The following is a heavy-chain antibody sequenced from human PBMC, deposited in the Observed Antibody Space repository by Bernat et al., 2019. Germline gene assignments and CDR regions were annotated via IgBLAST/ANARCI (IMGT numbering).Heavy chain of an antibody. CDR1: GFIFANYA. J-gene: IGHJ5*02. D-gene: IGHD3-16*01. V-gene: IGHV3-23*01. Sequence: EVQLLESGGGLVQPGGSLSLSCAASGFIFANYALSWVRQAPGKGLEWVSSISASGGGTYYADSVKGRFTISRDNSKTTLYLQMNSLRAEDTAIYYCAGGGLRFAGTWGQGTLVTVSS. CDR2: ISASGGGT. CDR3: AGGGLRFAGT.